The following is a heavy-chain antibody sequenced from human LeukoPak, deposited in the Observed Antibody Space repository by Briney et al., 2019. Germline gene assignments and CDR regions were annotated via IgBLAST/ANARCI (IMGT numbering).Heavy chain of an antibody. CDR2: IRFDGSNK. CDR3: AKEHYDSSGLQPDC. V-gene: IGHV3-30*02. D-gene: IGHD3-22*01. J-gene: IGHJ4*02. CDR1: GFTFSSYG. Sequence: GGSLRLSCAASGFTFSSYGMHWVRQAPGKGLEWVAFIRFDGSNKYYAESAKGRFTISRDNSKNTLYLQMNGLRAEDTAVFYCAKEHYDSSGLQPDCWGQGTLVTVSS.